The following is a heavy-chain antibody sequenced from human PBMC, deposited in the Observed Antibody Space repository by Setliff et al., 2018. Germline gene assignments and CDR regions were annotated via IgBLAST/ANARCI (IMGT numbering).Heavy chain of an antibody. J-gene: IGHJ4*02. V-gene: IGHV1-18*01. CDR3: ARESALRGYYYDSSGNDY. CDR2: ISVYNGDT. CDR1: GYTFRNYA. D-gene: IGHD3-22*01. Sequence: GASVKVSCKASGYTFRNYAFAWVRQAPGQGLEWVGWISVYNGDTNYAQKFQGRVTLTTDTSANIAYMELRSLRSDDTAVYFCARESALRGYYYDSSGNDYWGQGTLVTVSS.